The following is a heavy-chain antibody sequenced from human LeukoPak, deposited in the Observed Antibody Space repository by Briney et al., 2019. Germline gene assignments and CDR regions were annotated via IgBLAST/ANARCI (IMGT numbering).Heavy chain of an antibody. CDR1: GGSISSGSYY. J-gene: IGHJ4*02. Sequence: SETLSLTCTVSGGSISSGSYYWSRIRQPAGKGLEWIGRIYTSGSTNYNPSLKSRVTISVDTSKNQFSLKLSSVTAADTAVYYCAGEEHWGQGTLVTVSS. V-gene: IGHV4-61*02. CDR2: IYTSGST. CDR3: AGEEH.